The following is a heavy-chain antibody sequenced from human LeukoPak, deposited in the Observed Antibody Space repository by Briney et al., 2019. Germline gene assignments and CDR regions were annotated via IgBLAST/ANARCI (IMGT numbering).Heavy chain of an antibody. J-gene: IGHJ3*02. CDR1: GGSISSYY. D-gene: IGHD2/OR15-2a*01. CDR2: IYSSGST. CDR3: ARESPSALLDAFDI. Sequence: PSETPSLTCTVSGGSISSYYLSWIRQPAGEGLEWIGRIYSSGSTNYNPSLKSRVTMSVATSKNQFSLKLSSVTAADTAVYYCARESPSALLDAFDIWGQGTMVTVSS. V-gene: IGHV4-4*07.